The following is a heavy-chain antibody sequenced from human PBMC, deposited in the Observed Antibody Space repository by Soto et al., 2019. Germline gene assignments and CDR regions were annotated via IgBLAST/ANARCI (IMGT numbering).Heavy chain of an antibody. V-gene: IGHV4-39*01. CDR2: IYYSGST. CDR3: ARQGTENDYGDYGVGY. Sequence: QLQLQESGPGLVKPSETLSLTCTVSGGSISSSSYYWGWIRQPPGKGLEWIGSIYYSGSTYYNPSLKSRVTISVDTSKNQFSLKLSSVTAADTAVYYCARQGTENDYGDYGVGYWGQGTLVTVSS. CDR1: GGSISSSSYY. J-gene: IGHJ4*02. D-gene: IGHD4-17*01.